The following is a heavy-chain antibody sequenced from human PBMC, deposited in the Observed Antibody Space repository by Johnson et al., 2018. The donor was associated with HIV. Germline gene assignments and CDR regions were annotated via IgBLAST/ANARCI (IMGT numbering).Heavy chain of an antibody. CDR1: GFTFSSYW. CDR2: INSDGSRT. J-gene: IGHJ3*02. Sequence: VVLVESGGGLVQPGGSLRLSCAASGFTFSSYWMHWVRQAPGKGLVWVSRINSDGSRTGYADSVKGRFTISRDNSKNTLYLQMNSLRVADTAVYYCARDRSLWFRELWPRDAFDMWGQGTKITVSS. CDR3: ARDRSLWFRELWPRDAFDM. V-gene: IGHV3-74*01. D-gene: IGHD3-10*01.